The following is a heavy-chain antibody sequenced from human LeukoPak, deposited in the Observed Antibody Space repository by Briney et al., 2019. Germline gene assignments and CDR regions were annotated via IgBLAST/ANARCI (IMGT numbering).Heavy chain of an antibody. CDR3: ARVPPVDTAMVTTYYYYMDV. D-gene: IGHD5-18*01. J-gene: IGHJ6*03. Sequence: SETLSLTCTVSGYSISSGYYWGWIRQPPGKGLEWIGSIYHSGSTYYNPSLKSRVTISVDTSKSQFSLKLSSVTAADTAVYYCARVPPVDTAMVTTYYYYMDVWGKGTTVTVSS. CDR1: GYSISSGYY. CDR2: IYHSGST. V-gene: IGHV4-38-2*02.